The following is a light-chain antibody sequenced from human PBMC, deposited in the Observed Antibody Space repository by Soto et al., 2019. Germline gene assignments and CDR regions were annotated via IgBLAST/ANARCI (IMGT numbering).Light chain of an antibody. CDR1: QNINNY. Sequence: IQMTQSPSSLSASVVDRVTITCQASQNINNYLNWYQQKPGRAPKLLIYDASTLQSGVPSRFSGSGSGTEFTLTISSLQPEDFATYYCQQLNSYPPALTCGGGTKVDI. J-gene: IGKJ4*01. CDR2: DAS. V-gene: IGKV1-9*01. CDR3: QQLNSYPPALT.